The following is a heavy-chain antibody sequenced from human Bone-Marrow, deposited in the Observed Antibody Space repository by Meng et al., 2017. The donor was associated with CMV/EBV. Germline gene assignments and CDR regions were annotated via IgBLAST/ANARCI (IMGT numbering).Heavy chain of an antibody. Sequence: GESLKISCAASGFTFKDYYMSWIRQAPGKGLEWLSYISSSGGTIYYADSVKGRFTISRDNARNSLYLQMNILRAGDTAVYYCASHRYSSSWYYFDHWGQGTLVTVSS. D-gene: IGHD6-13*01. CDR2: ISSSGGTI. CDR3: ASHRYSSSWYYFDH. V-gene: IGHV3-11*01. J-gene: IGHJ4*02. CDR1: GFTFKDYY.